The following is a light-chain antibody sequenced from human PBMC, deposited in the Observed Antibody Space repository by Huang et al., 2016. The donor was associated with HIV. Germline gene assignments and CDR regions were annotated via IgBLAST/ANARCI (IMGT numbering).Light chain of an antibody. CDR2: LAS. Sequence: DIVMTQSPDSMAVSLGGRATIKCKSSRVVFSSINNKNYLGWYQQKPRQPPKLLVYLASTREAGVPDRFSGSGSDAAFTLTISSLQAEDVAVYYCQHLRAFGQGTNLEIK. CDR1: RVVFSSINNKNY. J-gene: IGKJ2*01. V-gene: IGKV4-1*01. CDR3: QHLRA.